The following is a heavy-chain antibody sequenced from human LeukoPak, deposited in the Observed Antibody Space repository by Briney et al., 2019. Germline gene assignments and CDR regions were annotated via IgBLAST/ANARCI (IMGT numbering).Heavy chain of an antibody. CDR3: ARGVVAVHDAFHI. V-gene: IGHV1-69*13. J-gene: IGHJ3*02. Sequence: SVNVSCKASLVTFNSYAISWVRQAPGQGLEWMGGIIPMFVTSDHAQKFQGVGTITADESTSTAYMELTSLRSDDTAVYYCARGVVAVHDAFHIWGQGTMVTVSS. D-gene: IGHD3-22*01. CDR2: IIPMFVTS. CDR1: LVTFNSYA.